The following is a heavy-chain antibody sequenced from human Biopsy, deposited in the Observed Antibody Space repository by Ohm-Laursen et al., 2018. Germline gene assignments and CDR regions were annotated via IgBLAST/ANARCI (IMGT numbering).Heavy chain of an antibody. D-gene: IGHD4-17*01. V-gene: IGHV1-69*06. CDR3: ATLTEDYGASPDS. Sequence: SSVKVSCKVSGGSFSDYGLSWVRQAPGRGLEWMGRVIPISNTANYAQNFQDRLTITADRSTNTAYMELNSLRSEDTAVYFCATLTEDYGASPDSWGQGTLVVVSS. CDR1: GGSFSDYG. J-gene: IGHJ4*02. CDR2: VIPISNTA.